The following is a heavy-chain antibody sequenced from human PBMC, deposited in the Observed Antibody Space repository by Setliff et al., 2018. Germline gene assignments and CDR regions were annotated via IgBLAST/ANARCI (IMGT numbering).Heavy chain of an antibody. V-gene: IGHV3-74*01. CDR3: ARDIGGTGLLRSYYYGMDV. Sequence: PGGSLRLSCAASGFTFVNYWMHWVRQAPGKGLVWVSRVNSDGSSTIYADSVKGRFTISRDNSKNTLYLQMNSLRAEDTAVYYCARDIGGTGLLRSYYYGMDVWGQGTTVT. CDR2: VNSDGSST. CDR1: GFTFVNYW. D-gene: IGHD3-22*01. J-gene: IGHJ6*02.